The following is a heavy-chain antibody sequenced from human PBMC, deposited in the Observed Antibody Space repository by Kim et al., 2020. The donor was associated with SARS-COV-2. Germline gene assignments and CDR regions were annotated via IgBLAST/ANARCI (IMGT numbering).Heavy chain of an antibody. J-gene: IGHJ4*02. Sequence: SETLSLTCTVSGGSISSSSYYWGWIRQPPGKGLEWIGSIYYSGSTYYNPSLKSRVTISVDTSKNQFSLKVSSVTAADTAVYYCARNYDSSGYYLKSYYFDYWGQGTLVTVSS. D-gene: IGHD3-22*01. CDR2: IYYSGST. CDR1: GGSISSSSYY. V-gene: IGHV4-39*01. CDR3: ARNYDSSGYYLKSYYFDY.